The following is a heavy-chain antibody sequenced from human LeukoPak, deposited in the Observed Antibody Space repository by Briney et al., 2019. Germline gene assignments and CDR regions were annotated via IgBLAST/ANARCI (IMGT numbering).Heavy chain of an antibody. CDR3: ARELEVHSGSYYAWVGY. V-gene: IGHV1-2*02. J-gene: IGHJ4*02. D-gene: IGHD1-26*01. CDR1: GYTFTGYY. Sequence: ASVKVSCKASGYTFTGYYMHWVRQAPGQGLEWMGWIDPNSDGTNYAQKFQGRVTMTRDTSISTAYMELSRLRSDDTAVYYCARELEVHSGSYYAWVGYWGQGTLVTVSS. CDR2: IDPNSDGT.